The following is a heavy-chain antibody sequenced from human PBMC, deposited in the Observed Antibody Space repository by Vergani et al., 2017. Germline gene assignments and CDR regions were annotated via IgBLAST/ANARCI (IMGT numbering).Heavy chain of an antibody. CDR2: IIPIFGTA. CDR3: ARGIPYYDILTGYSPPYYYYGMDV. CDR1: GGTFSSYA. V-gene: IGHV1-69*01. Sequence: QVQLVQSGAEVKKPGSSVKVSCKASGGTFSSYAISWVRQAPGQGLEWMGGIIPIFGTANYAQKFQGRVTITADESTSPAYMELSSLRSEDTAVYYCARGIPYYDILTGYSPPYYYYGMDVWGQGTTVTVSS. J-gene: IGHJ6*02. D-gene: IGHD3-9*01.